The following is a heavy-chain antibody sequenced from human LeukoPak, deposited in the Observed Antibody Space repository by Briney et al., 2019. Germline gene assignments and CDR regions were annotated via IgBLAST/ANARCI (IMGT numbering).Heavy chain of an antibody. D-gene: IGHD1-26*01. Sequence: SETLSLTCTVSGVSVSSYYWSWIRQPPGKGLEWIGYIIDNGNTNYNPSLKSRVTISVDTSKNQFSLKLSSVTAADTAVYYCVRHGGSYSLDYWGQGTLVTVSS. J-gene: IGHJ4*02. CDR2: IIDNGNT. V-gene: IGHV4-59*08. CDR1: GVSVSSYY. CDR3: VRHGGSYSLDY.